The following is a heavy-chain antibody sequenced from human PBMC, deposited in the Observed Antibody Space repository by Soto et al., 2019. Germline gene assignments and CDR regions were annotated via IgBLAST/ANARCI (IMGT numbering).Heavy chain of an antibody. D-gene: IGHD3-10*01. CDR2: ISGSGSST. V-gene: IGHV3-23*01. J-gene: IGHJ4*02. CDR3: ARIGPPLDY. Sequence: GESLKISCAASGLTFRSYWMHWVRQAPGKGLEWVSAISGSGSSTYYGDSVKGRFTISRDNSKNTLYLQMNSLRAEDTAVYYCARIGPPLDYWGQGTLVTVSS. CDR1: GLTFRSYW.